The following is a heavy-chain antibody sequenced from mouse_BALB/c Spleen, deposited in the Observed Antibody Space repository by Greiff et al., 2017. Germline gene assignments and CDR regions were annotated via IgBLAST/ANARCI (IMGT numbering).Heavy chain of an antibody. CDR2: IYPGGGYT. V-gene: IGHV1-63*02. CDR3: VYDYDGAGIAY. D-gene: IGHD2-4*01. CDR1: GFTFTNYC. Sequence: QVQLKQSGAELVRPGTSVKMSCKAAGFTFTNYCIGWVKQRPGHGLEWIGDIYPGGGYTNYNEKFKGKATLTEDTSSSTAYMQLSRLTSEDSAIYYGVYDYDGAGIAYWGQGTLVTVSA. J-gene: IGHJ3*01.